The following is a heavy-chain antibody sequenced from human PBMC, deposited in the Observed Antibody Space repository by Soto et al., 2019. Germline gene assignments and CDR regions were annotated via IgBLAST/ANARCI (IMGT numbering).Heavy chain of an antibody. Sequence: QVQLVQSGAEVKKPGASVKVSCKASGYTFTSYAMHWVRQAPGQRLEWMGWINAGNGNTKYSQKFQGRVTITRDTSASIAYMELSSLRSEDTAVYYCARDVAAACTLYYYGMDVWGQGTTVTVSS. CDR2: INAGNGNT. J-gene: IGHJ6*02. CDR3: ARDVAAACTLYYYGMDV. V-gene: IGHV1-3*01. CDR1: GYTFTSYA. D-gene: IGHD6-13*01.